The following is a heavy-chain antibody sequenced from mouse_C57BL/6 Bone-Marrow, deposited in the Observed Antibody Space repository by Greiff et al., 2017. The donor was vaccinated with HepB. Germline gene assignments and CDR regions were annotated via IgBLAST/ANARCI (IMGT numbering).Heavy chain of an antibody. Sequence: EVKLMESGGGLVKPGGSLKLSCAASGFTFSDYGMHWVRQAPEKGLEWVAYISSGSSTIYYADTVKGRFTLSRDNAKNTLFLQMTSLRSEDTAMYYCGRKLCDYGEFDYWGQGTLVTVSA. CDR1: GFTFSDYG. V-gene: IGHV5-17*01. D-gene: IGHD2-4*01. CDR3: GRKLCDYGEFDY. CDR2: ISSGSSTI. J-gene: IGHJ3*01.